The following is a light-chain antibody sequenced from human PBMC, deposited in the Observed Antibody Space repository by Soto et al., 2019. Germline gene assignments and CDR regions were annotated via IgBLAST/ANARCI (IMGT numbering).Light chain of an antibody. CDR1: QSVSSY. CDR3: QQRSTPLT. V-gene: IGKV3-11*01. CDR2: DAS. Sequence: EIVLTQSPATLSLSPGERATLSCRASQSVSSYLAWYQQKPGQAPRLLIYDASNRATGIPARFSGSGSGTDFTHTISSLEPEDFAVYYCQQRSTPLTFGGGTKVEIK. J-gene: IGKJ4*01.